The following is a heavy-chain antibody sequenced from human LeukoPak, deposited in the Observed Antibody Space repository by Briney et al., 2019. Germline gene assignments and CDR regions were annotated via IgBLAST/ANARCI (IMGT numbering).Heavy chain of an antibody. CDR3: ARGRRFDYYYGMGV. CDR2: IYYSGST. J-gene: IGHJ6*02. CDR1: GGSISGYY. Sequence: PSETLSLTCTVSGGSISGYYWSWIRQPPGKGLEWIGYIYYSGSTNYNPSLKSRVTISVDTSKNQFSLKLSSVTAADTAVYYCARGRRFDYYYGMGVWGQGTTVTVSS. D-gene: IGHD3-16*01. V-gene: IGHV4-59*01.